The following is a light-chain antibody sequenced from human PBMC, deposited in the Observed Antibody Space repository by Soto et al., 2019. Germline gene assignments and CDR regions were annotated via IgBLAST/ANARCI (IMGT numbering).Light chain of an antibody. V-gene: IGKV1-9*01. J-gene: IGKJ4*01. Sequence: DIQLTQSPSYLSASVGDRVTITCRASQGISSHLAWFQQKPGKAPKFLIYAASTLQSGVPSRFSGSGSGTEFTLTITSLQPEDSASYFCQQVNSYPLTFGGGTKVEIE. CDR1: QGISSH. CDR2: AAS. CDR3: QQVNSYPLT.